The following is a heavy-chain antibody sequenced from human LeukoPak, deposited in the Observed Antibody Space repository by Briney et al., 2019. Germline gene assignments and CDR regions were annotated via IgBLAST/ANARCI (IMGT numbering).Heavy chain of an antibody. D-gene: IGHD6-6*01. CDR3: ARDNTNSSVFDY. V-gene: IGHV1-8*01. CDR1: GYTFTSYD. CDR2: MNPNSGDT. J-gene: IGHJ4*02. Sequence: ASVKVSCKASGYTFTSYDINWVRQATGQGLEWMGWMNPNSGDTGYVQKFQGRVTMTRDTSISTAYMELSSLSSEDTAVYYCARDNTNSSVFDYWGQGTLVTVSS.